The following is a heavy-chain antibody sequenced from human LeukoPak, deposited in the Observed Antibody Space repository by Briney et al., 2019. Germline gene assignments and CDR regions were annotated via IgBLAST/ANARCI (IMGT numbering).Heavy chain of an antibody. V-gene: IGHV1-2*02. CDR1: GYRFTDHY. D-gene: IGHD3-16*01. CDR3: ARDYVWQDY. Sequence: GASVKVSCKASGYRFTDHYMHWIRQAPGQGLEWMGWINPNSGGTNYAQKFQGRVTMTRDTSISTAYMKLSRLTSGDTALYYCARDYVWQDYWGQGTLVTVSS. J-gene: IGHJ4*02. CDR2: INPNSGGT.